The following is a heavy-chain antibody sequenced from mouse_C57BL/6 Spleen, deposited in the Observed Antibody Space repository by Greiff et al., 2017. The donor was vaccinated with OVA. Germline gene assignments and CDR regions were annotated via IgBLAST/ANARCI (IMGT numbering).Heavy chain of an antibody. CDR1: GFSLTSYG. Sequence: VQRVESGPGLVAPSQSLSITCTVSGFSLTSYGVHWVRQPPGKGLEWLVVIWSDGSTTYNSALKSRLSLSKDNSKSQVFLKMNSLQTDDTAMYYCARHADYYYAMDYWGQGTSVTVSS. CDR3: ARHADYYYAMDY. CDR2: IWSDGST. V-gene: IGHV2-6-1*01. J-gene: IGHJ4*01.